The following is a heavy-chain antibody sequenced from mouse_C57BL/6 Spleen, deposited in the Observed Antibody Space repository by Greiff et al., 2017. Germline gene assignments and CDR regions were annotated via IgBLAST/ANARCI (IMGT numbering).Heavy chain of an antibody. CDR2: IDPSDSYT. CDR1: GYTFTSYW. D-gene: IGHD4-1*01. Sequence: QVQLQQSGAELVMPGASVKLSCKASGYTFTSYWMPWVKQRPGQGLEWIGEIDPSDSYTNYNQKFKGKSTLTVDKSSSTAYMQRSSLTSEDSAVYYCARLGDFDYWGQGTTLTVAS. V-gene: IGHV1-69*01. CDR3: ARLGDFDY. J-gene: IGHJ2*01.